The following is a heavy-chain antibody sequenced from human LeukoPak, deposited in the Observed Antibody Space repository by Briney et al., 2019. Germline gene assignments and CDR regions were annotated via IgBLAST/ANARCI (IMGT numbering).Heavy chain of an antibody. CDR3: AASNLRSYYDILTGYNNWFDP. D-gene: IGHD3-9*01. V-gene: IGHV1-58*02. J-gene: IGHJ5*02. CDR1: GYTFTSYG. CDR2: IVVGSGNT. Sequence: ASVKVSCKASGYTFTSYGISWVRQARGQRLEWIGWIVVGSGNTNYAQKFQERVTITRDMSTSTAYMELSSLRSEDTAVYYCAASNLRSYYDILTGYNNWFDPWGQGTLVTVSS.